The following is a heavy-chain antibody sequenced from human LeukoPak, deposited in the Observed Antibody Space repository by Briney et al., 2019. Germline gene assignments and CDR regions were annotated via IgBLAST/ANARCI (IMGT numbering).Heavy chain of an antibody. J-gene: IGHJ4*02. V-gene: IGHV3-21*01. CDR3: ARDGLQAYYDSSGFFDY. D-gene: IGHD3-22*01. CDR1: GFTFSSYN. CDR2: IGGSSSFI. Sequence: GGSLRLSCAASGFTFSSYNMNWVRQAPGQGLEWVSSIGGSSSFISYADSMQGRFTISRDNARNSLYLQMNSLRAEDTAVYYCARDGLQAYYDSSGFFDYWGQGTLVTVSS.